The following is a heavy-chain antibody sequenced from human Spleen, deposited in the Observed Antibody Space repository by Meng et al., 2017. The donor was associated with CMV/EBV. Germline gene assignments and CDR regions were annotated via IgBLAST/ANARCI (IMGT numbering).Heavy chain of an antibody. CDR2: ISSSSSYI. Sequence: GFTFSSYAMSWVRQAPGKGLEWVSSISSSSSYIYYADSVKGRFTISRDNAKNSLYLQMNSLRAEDTAVYYCARTSYDSSGYYYPFDYWGQGTLVTVSS. CDR1: GFTFSSYA. CDR3: ARTSYDSSGYYYPFDY. V-gene: IGHV3-21*01. D-gene: IGHD3-22*01. J-gene: IGHJ4*02.